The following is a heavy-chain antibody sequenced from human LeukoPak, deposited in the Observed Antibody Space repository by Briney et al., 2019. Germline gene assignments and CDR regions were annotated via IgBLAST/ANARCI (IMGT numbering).Heavy chain of an antibody. D-gene: IGHD5-24*01. CDR3: AVGLHSGQFAFDI. V-gene: IGHV4-38-2*01. CDR2: VYHSGSA. J-gene: IGHJ3*02. CDR1: GYSISRGSY. Sequence: KPSETLSLTCAVSGYSISRGSYWGWIRQPPGKGLGWIGSVYHSGSAYYNPSLKSRVTISVDTSKNQFSLKLTSVTAADTAVYYCAVGLHSGQFAFDIWGQGTMVTVSS.